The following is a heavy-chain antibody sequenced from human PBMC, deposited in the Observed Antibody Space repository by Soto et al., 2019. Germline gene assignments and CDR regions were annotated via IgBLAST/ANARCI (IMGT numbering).Heavy chain of an antibody. J-gene: IGHJ5*02. CDR3: ARSSSSWYFRVLGGPKGQGFDP. V-gene: IGHV3-33*01. CDR2: IWYDGSNK. Sequence: PGGSLRLSCAASGFTFSSYGMHWVRQAPGKGLEWVAVIWYDGSNKYYADSVKGRFTISRDNSKNTLYLQMNSLRAEDTAVYYCARSSSSWYFRVLGGPKGQGFDPWGQGTLVTVSS. D-gene: IGHD6-13*01. CDR1: GFTFSSYG.